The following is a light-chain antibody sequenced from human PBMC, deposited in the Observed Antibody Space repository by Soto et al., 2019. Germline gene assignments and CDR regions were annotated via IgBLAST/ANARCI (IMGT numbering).Light chain of an antibody. J-gene: IGLJ1*01. CDR2: NNN. Sequence: QSVLTQPPSTSGTPGQRVTMSCSGSSSNIGSNTVNWYQQLPGTAPKLLIYNNNQRPSGVPDRFSGSKSGTSASLAISGLQSEDEADYYCAAWDDSLNGNVFGTGTKVTVL. V-gene: IGLV1-44*01. CDR1: SSNIGSNT. CDR3: AAWDDSLNGNV.